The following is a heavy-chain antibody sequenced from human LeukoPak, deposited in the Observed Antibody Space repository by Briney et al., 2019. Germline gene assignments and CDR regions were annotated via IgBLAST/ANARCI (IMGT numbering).Heavy chain of an antibody. CDR2: INPNSGGT. CDR1: GYTFTGYY. D-gene: IGHD5-24*01. Sequence: ASVKVSCKASGYTFTGYYMHWVRQAPGQGLEWMGWINPNSGGTNYAQKFQGWVTMTRDTSISTAYMELSSLRSEDTAVYYCARSARDPLNFDYWGQGTLVTVSS. CDR3: ARSARDPLNFDY. V-gene: IGHV1-2*04. J-gene: IGHJ4*02.